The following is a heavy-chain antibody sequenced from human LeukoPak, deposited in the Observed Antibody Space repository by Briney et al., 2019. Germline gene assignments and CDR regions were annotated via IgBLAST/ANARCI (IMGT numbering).Heavy chain of an antibody. Sequence: GGSLRLSCAAPGFTFSSYGMHWVRHTPGKGLEWVAYIRYDGNNKKYADSVKGRFSISRDNSKNILYLQMNSLRVEDTAVYYCAKPIPGAARAFDIWGQGTMGTVSS. V-gene: IGHV3-30*02. J-gene: IGHJ3*02. D-gene: IGHD3-10*01. CDR3: AKPIPGAARAFDI. CDR2: IRYDGNNK. CDR1: GFTFSSYG.